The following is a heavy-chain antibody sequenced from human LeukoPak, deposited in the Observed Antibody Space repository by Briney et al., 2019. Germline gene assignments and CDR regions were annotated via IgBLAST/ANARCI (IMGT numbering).Heavy chain of an antibody. CDR1: GGSISSYY. V-gene: IGHV4-4*07. J-gene: IGHJ3*02. D-gene: IGHD2-2*01. Sequence: PSETLSLTCTVSGGSISSYYWSWIRQPAGKGLEWIGRIYSSGSTNYNPSLKSRVTMSVDTSKNQFSLNLSSVTAADTAVYYCARDRCSSASCPSRWAFDIWGQGTMVTVSS. CDR2: IYSSGST. CDR3: ARDRCSSASCPSRWAFDI.